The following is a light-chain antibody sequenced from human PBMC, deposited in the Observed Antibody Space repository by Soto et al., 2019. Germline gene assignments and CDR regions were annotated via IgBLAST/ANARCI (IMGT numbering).Light chain of an antibody. CDR1: QGIHNNY. CDR3: HQYGSSPQT. V-gene: IGKV3-20*01. CDR2: AAS. J-gene: IGKJ1*01. Sequence: EIVLTQSPGTLSLSQGERAAFSCRASQGIHNNYLAWYQQKPGQAPRLLIYAASARATGVPYRFSGSGSGTEFTLTVDRLEPEDFAVYYCHQYGSSPQTFGRGTKVDIK.